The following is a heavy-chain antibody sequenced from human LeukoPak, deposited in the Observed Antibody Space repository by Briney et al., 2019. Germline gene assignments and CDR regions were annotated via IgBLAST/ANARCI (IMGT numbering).Heavy chain of an antibody. D-gene: IGHD6-13*01. CDR1: GFTFSSYW. V-gene: IGHV3-7*03. J-gene: IGHJ4*02. Sequence: GESLRLSCAASGFTFSSYWMNWARQAPGKGLEWVASISHNGNVNYYVDSVKGRFTISRDNAKNSLYLQMSNLRAEDTAVYYCAAGESVSWYWYYFDYWGQGTLVTVSS. CDR2: ISHNGNVN. CDR3: AAGESVSWYWYYFDY.